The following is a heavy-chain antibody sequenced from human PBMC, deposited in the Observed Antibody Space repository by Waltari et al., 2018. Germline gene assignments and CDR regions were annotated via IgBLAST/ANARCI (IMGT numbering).Heavy chain of an antibody. J-gene: IGHJ4*02. CDR3: ARVRAVFGGEAGYFDY. CDR2: IYYSGST. V-gene: IGHV4-59*11. D-gene: IGHD3-10*01. Sequence: QVQLQESGPGLVKPSETLSLTCTVSGGSISSHSWSWIRQPPGKGLEWIGYIYYSGSTNYNPSLKSRVTISVDTSKNQFSLKLSSVTAADTAVYYCARVRAVFGGEAGYFDYWGQGTLVTVSS. CDR1: GGSISSHS.